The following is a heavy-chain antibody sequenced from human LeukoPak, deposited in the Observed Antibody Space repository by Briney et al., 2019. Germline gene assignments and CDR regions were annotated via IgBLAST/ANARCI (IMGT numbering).Heavy chain of an antibody. CDR2: FDPEDGET. V-gene: IGHV1-24*01. J-gene: IGHJ6*02. D-gene: IGHD1-26*01. CDR1: GYTLTELS. CDR3: ATDQLMGATTRYYGMDV. Sequence: VASVKVSCKVSGYTLTELSMHWVRQAPGKGLEWMGGFDPEDGETIYAQKFQGRVTMTEDTSTDTAYMELSSLRSEDTAVYYCATDQLMGATTRYYGMDVWGQGTTVTVSS.